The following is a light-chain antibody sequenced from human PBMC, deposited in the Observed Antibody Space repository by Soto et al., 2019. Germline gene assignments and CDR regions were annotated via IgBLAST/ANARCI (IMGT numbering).Light chain of an antibody. CDR3: QQYMSSVT. V-gene: IGKV3-20*01. CDR2: GAS. J-gene: IGKJ1*01. CDR1: QSVDSTF. Sequence: EIVLTQSPGSLSLSPGERATLSCRASQSVDSTFFAWYQKKPGQAPRLLIYGASKRATGVPDRFSGSGSGTDSTLTISRLEPEDFAVYNCQQYMSSVTFGQGTKVEI.